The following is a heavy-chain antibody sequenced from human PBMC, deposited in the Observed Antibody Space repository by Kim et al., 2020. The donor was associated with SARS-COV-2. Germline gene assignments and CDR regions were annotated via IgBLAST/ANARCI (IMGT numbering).Heavy chain of an antibody. CDR3: ATAVIAAAPR. V-gene: IGHV3-21*01. D-gene: IGHD6-13*01. Sequence: YLYYADSVEGRFTIARDNAKNSLYLQMNSLRAEDTAVYYCATAVIAAAPRWGQGTLVTVSS. J-gene: IGHJ4*02. CDR2: YL.